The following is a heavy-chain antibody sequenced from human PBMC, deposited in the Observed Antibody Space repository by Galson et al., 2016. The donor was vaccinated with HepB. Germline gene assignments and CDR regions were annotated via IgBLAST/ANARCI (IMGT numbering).Heavy chain of an antibody. Sequence: LRLSCAASGFTFDDFGMSWVRQAPGKGLEWVSGINWSGEITRYADSVKGRFTISRDNTRNSLFLQMNSLRAEDTALYHCVRVRSVGLQDAFDIWGQGTMVTVSS. CDR3: VRVRSVGLQDAFDI. V-gene: IGHV3-20*01. D-gene: IGHD5-24*01. CDR1: GFTFDDFG. J-gene: IGHJ3*02. CDR2: INWSGEIT.